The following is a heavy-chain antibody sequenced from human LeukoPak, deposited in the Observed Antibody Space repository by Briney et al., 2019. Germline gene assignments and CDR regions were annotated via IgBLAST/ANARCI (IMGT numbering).Heavy chain of an antibody. D-gene: IGHD2-21*02. V-gene: IGHV3-74*01. CDR2: INSDGSST. J-gene: IGHJ6*02. CDR3: AREGDSYYYGMDV. CDR1: GFTFSSYW. Sequence: PGGSLRLSCAASGFTFSSYWMHWVRQAPGKGLVWLPRINSDGSSTSYADSVKGRFTISRDNAKNTLYLQMNSLRAEDTAVYYCAREGDSYYYGMDVWGQGTTVTVSS.